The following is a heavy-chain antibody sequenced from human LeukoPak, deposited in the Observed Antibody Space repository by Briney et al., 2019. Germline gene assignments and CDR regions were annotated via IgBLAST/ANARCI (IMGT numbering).Heavy chain of an antibody. CDR1: GGFLSSYY. J-gene: IGHJ6*03. Sequence: SETLSLTCTVSGGFLSSYYWSWLRPPAGKGLEWIGRIYGSGSNKYNPSLKSRVTMSGATSKNHFSLKVTTVTAADTAVYYCARSADGAVDNYYYYYYMDVWGKGTMVTVSS. V-gene: IGHV4-4*07. D-gene: IGHD3-16*01. CDR2: IYGSGSN. CDR3: ARSADGAVDNYYYYYYMDV.